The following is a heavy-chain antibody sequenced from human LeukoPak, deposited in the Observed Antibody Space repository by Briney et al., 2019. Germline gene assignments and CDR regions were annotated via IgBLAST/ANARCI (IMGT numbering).Heavy chain of an antibody. CDR2: ISSNGGST. Sequence: GGSLRLSCAASGFTFSSYAMHWVRQAPGKGLEYVSAISSNGGSTYYANSVKGRFTISRDNSKNTLYLQMGSLRAEDMAVYYCARDGGNFWSGPFDYWGQGTLVTVPS. CDR3: ARDGGNFWSGPFDY. J-gene: IGHJ4*02. V-gene: IGHV3-64*01. D-gene: IGHD3-3*01. CDR1: GFTFSSYA.